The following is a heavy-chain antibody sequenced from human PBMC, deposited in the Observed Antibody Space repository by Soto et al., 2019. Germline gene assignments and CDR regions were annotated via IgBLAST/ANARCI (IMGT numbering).Heavy chain of an antibody. CDR3: ARRDYGDSHAFDI. D-gene: IGHD4-17*01. Sequence: YWIGWVRQMRGKGLEWMGIIYPGDSDTRYSRSFKGQVTISADKSISTAYLQWSSLKASDTAMYYCARRDYGDSHAFDIWAQGTMVTVSS. V-gene: IGHV5-51*01. J-gene: IGHJ3*02. CDR2: IYPGDSDT. CDR1: YW.